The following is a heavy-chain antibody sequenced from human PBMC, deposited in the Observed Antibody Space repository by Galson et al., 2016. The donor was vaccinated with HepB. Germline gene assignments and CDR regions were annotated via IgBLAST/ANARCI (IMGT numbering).Heavy chain of an antibody. CDR3: ARTRVVAVGHYKTEYYHHYMDV. D-gene: IGHD2-2*01. J-gene: IGHJ6*03. CDR1: GFSLSSKGMR. Sequence: PALVKPTQTLTLTCTFSGFSLSSKGMRVSWIRQPPGKALEWLARIDWDDDKVYSISLRTRLTISKDTSKNQVVLTVTNMDPVDTATYYCARTRVVAVGHYKTEYYHHYMDVWGKGTTVTVSS. CDR2: IDWDDDK. V-gene: IGHV2-70*04.